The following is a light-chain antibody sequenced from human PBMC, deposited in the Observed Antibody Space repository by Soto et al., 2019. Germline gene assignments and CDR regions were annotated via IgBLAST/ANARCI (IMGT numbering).Light chain of an antibody. V-gene: IGKV3-20*01. CDR1: QSVNSNI. J-gene: IGKJ2*01. CDR3: HQYFSSPLT. CDR2: DAS. Sequence: EIVLTQSPGTLSLSPGEGATVSCRASQSVNSNILAWFQQKPGQAPRLLIHDASRRATGIPDRFSGSGSGTAFTLSISRLEPEDFAVYYCHQYFSSPLTFGQGTKLEIK.